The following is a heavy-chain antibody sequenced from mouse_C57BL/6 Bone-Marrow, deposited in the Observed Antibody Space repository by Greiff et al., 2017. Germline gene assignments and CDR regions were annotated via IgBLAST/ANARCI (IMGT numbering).Heavy chain of an antibody. CDR2: ISYDGSN. D-gene: IGHD2-3*01. J-gene: IGHJ3*01. Sequence: EVQLQESGPGLVKPSQSLSLTCSVTGYSITSGYYWNWIRQFPGNKLEWMGYISYDGSNNYNPSLKNRISITRDTSKNQFFLKLNSVPTEDTATYYCASGDGYYPAWFAYWGQGTLVTVSA. V-gene: IGHV3-6*01. CDR3: ASGDGYYPAWFAY. CDR1: GYSITSGYY.